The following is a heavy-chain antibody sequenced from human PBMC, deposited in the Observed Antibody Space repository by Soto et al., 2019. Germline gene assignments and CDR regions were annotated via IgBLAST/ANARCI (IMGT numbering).Heavy chain of an antibody. J-gene: IGHJ4*02. CDR3: AKAISGYNAPLDH. D-gene: IGHD5-12*01. V-gene: IGHV3-15*07. Sequence: GGSLRLSCAASGFTFSNAWMNWVRQAPGKGLEWVGRIKSKTDGGTTDYAAPVKGRFTISRDDSKNTLYLQMNSLKTEDTAVYYCAKAISGYNAPLDHWGQGTLVTVSS. CDR2: IKSKTDGGTT. CDR1: GFTFSNAW.